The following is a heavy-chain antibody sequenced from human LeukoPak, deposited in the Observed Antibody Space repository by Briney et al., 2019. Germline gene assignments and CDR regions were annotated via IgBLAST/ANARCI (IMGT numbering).Heavy chain of an antibody. V-gene: IGHV4-59*01. CDR2: IYYSGST. CDR1: GGSISSYY. J-gene: IGHJ3*02. CDR3: ARRDTNDAFDI. Sequence: SETLSLTCTVSGGSISSYYWSWIRQPPGKGLEWIGYIYYSGSTNYNPSLKSRVTISVDTSKNQFSLKLSSVTAADTAVYYCARRDTNDAFDIWGQGTMVTVS.